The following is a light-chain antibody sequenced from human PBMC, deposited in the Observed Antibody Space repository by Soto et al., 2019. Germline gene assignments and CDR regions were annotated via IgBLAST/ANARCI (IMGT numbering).Light chain of an antibody. CDR3: QQYNKWPLT. CDR2: GAS. J-gene: IGKJ5*01. Sequence: EIVMTQSPATLSVSPGDRATLSCRASQSVSSNLAWHQQRPGQAPRLLIYGASTRATGVPARFSGGGSGTEFTLTITSLQSEDFAVYWCQQYNKWPLTFGPGTRLEIK. V-gene: IGKV3D-15*01. CDR1: QSVSSN.